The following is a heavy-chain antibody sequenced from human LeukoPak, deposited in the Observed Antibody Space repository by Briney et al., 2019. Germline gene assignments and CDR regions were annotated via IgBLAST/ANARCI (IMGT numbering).Heavy chain of an antibody. D-gene: IGHD3-10*01. Sequence: SETLSLTCTVSGGSISSGGYYWSWIRQHPGKGLEWIGYIYYSGSTNYNPSLKSRVTISVDTSKNQFSLKLSSVTAADTAVYYCARVPDYGYYFDYWGQGTLVTASS. CDR3: ARVPDYGYYFDY. J-gene: IGHJ4*02. V-gene: IGHV4-61*08. CDR1: GGSISSGGYY. CDR2: IYYSGST.